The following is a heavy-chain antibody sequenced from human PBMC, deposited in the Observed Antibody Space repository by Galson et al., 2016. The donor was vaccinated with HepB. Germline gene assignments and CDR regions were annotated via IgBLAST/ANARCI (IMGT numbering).Heavy chain of an antibody. D-gene: IGHD3-16*02. CDR3: TTDRPFTGGGVITT. Sequence: SLRLSCAASGFSFSTSGMSWVRQTPGRGLEWVGHIKSNVNGGTTDYAAPVKGRFIISRDDSKNRVYLEMSSLKTEDTAVYYCTTDRPFTGGGVITTWGQGTLVTVSS. J-gene: IGHJ5*02. CDR1: GFSFSTSG. V-gene: IGHV3-15*01. CDR2: IKSNVNGGTT.